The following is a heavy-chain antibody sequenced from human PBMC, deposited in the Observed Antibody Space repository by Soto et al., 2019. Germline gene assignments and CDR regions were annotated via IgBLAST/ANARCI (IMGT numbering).Heavy chain of an antibody. D-gene: IGHD3-22*01. V-gene: IGHV1-18*04. CDR2: ISAYNGNT. CDR1: GYTFTSYG. J-gene: IGHJ5*02. CDR3: ASASPSVGSGYSNTWFDP. Sequence: SVKVSCKASGYTFTSYGISWVRQAPGQGLEWMGWISAYNGNTNYAQKLQGRVTMTTDTSTSTAYMELRSLRSDDTAVYYCASASPSVGSGYSNTWFDPWGQGTLVTVAS.